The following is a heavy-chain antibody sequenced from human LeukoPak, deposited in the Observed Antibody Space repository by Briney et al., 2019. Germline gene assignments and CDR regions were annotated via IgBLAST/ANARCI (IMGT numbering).Heavy chain of an antibody. Sequence: PSETLSLTRTVSGGSISSYYWSWIRQPPGKGLEWIGYIYYSGSTNYNPSLKSRVTISVDTSKNQFSLKLSSVTAADTAVYYCARENDILTGYYSNPWFDPWGQGTLVTVSS. CDR1: GGSISSYY. D-gene: IGHD3-9*01. V-gene: IGHV4-59*01. CDR3: ARENDILTGYYSNPWFDP. J-gene: IGHJ5*02. CDR2: IYYSGST.